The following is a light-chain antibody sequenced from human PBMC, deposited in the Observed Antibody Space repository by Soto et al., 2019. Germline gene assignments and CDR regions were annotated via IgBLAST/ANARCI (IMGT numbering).Light chain of an antibody. Sequence: EIVLTQSPGTLSLSPGERATLSCRASQSVSSSYLAWYQQKPGQAPRLLIYGASSRATGIPDRFSGSGSGTDFTLTISRVEHEDFEVYYCRQYGSSHPITFGQVTRLEIK. CDR2: GAS. CDR1: QSVSSSY. V-gene: IGKV3-20*01. J-gene: IGKJ5*01. CDR3: RQYGSSHPIT.